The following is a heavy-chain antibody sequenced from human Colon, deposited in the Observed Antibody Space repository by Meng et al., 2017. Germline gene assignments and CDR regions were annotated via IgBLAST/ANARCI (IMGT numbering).Heavy chain of an antibody. CDR3: GDWDSSG. D-gene: IGHD6-19*01. CDR1: GFTFSNYW. V-gene: IGHV3-7*01. Sequence: GESLKISCAASGFTFSNYWMSWVRQAPGKGLEWVASIKGDGSGQYYVDSVKGRFTIFRDNAKNSLYLQMNSLRADDTAVYYCGDWDSSGGGQGTLVTVSS. J-gene: IGHJ4*02. CDR2: IKGDGSGQ.